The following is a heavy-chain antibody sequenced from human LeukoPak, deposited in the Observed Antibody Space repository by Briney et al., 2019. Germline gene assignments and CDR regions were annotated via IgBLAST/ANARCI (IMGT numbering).Heavy chain of an antibody. Sequence: KPLETPSPTPTVPGGSISSYYWGWVPETPREGPERIGYIYYSGSTNYNPSLKSRVTISVDTSKNQFSLKLSSVTAADTAVYYCARGRAAGYFDYWGQGTLVTVSS. CDR1: GGSISSYY. V-gene: IGHV4-59*01. J-gene: IGHJ4*02. D-gene: IGHD6-13*01. CDR2: IYYSGST. CDR3: ARGRAAGYFDY.